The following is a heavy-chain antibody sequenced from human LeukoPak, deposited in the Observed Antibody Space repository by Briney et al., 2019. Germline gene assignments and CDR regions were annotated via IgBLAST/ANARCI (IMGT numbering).Heavy chain of an antibody. V-gene: IGHV3-23*01. CDR2: IAGSGDAT. Sequence: PGGSLRLSCAASGFSFDDYAMRWVRQAPGKGLEWVSTIAGSGDATYYADSVKGRFTISRDNSENRFYLKMHSLRADDTAVYYCARVSSMLRGPLVIYYFDFWGQGTLVTVSS. CDR3: ARVSSMLRGPLVIYYFDF. CDR1: GFSFDDYA. J-gene: IGHJ4*02. D-gene: IGHD3-10*01.